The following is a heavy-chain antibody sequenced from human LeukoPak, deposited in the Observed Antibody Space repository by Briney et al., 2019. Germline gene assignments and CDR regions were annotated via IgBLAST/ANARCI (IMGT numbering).Heavy chain of an antibody. CDR2: INPSGGST. CDR3: ARGDPLGI. D-gene: IGHD2-21*01. J-gene: IGHJ4*02. CDR1: GYSFTSYG. Sequence: ASVTVSCTASGYSFTSYGISWVRQAPGQGLEWMGIINPSGGSTSYAQKFQGRVTMTRDTSTSTVYMELSSLRSEDTAVYYCARGDPLGIWGQGTLVTVSS. V-gene: IGHV1-46*01.